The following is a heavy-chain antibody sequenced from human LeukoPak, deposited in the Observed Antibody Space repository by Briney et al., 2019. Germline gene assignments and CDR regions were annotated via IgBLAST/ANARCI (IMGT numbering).Heavy chain of an antibody. D-gene: IGHD5-18*01. Sequence: GASVKVSCKASGYSFTSHYMHWVRQAPGQGLEWLGLINPSGSSTLYAQKFQGRVTMTTDTSTSTAYMELRSLRSDDTAVYYCARRGCSYGDYWGQGTLVTVSS. V-gene: IGHV1-46*01. CDR1: GYSFTSHY. J-gene: IGHJ4*02. CDR2: INPSGSST. CDR3: ARRGCSYGDY.